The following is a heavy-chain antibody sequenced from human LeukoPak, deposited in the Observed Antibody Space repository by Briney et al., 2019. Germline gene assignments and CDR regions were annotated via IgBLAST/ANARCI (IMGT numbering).Heavy chain of an antibody. V-gene: IGHV4-59*01. CDR3: ARFVNDAEPYYYYYYMDV. CDR1: GGSISSYY. D-gene: IGHD1-1*01. J-gene: IGHJ6*03. Sequence: SETLSLTCTVSGGSISSYYWSWIRQPPGKGLEWIGYIYYSGSTNYNPSLKSRVTISVDTSKNQFSLKLSSVTAADTAVYYCARFVNDAEPYYYYYYMDVWGKGTTVTVSS. CDR2: IYYSGST.